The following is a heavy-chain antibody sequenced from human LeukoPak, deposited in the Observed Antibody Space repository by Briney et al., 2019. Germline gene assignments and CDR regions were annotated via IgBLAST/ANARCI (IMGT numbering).Heavy chain of an antibody. CDR1: GFTFSNGW. CDR2: IRSKADGGTA. Sequence: GGSLRLSCVASGFTFSNGWMSWVRQAPGKGLEWVWRIRSKADGGTADYASHLQGRFTISRDDSTSTLYLQLNSLKTEDTAVYFCTAFRTARNYDINGYYCLWGQGTLVTVSS. V-gene: IGHV3-15*01. D-gene: IGHD3-22*01. CDR3: TAFRTARNYDINGYYCL. J-gene: IGHJ4*02.